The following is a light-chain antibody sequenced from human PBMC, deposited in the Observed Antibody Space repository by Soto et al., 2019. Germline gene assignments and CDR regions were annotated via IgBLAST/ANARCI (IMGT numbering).Light chain of an antibody. Sequence: SYELTQPPSVSVAPGQTARITSGGNNIGSKSVHWYQQKPGQATVLVVYDDSDRPSGIPERFSGSNSGNTATLTISRVEAGDEADYYCQVWDSSSDHLVVFGGGTKLTVL. CDR2: DDS. CDR3: QVWDSSSDHLVV. CDR1: NIGSKS. V-gene: IGLV3-21*02. J-gene: IGLJ2*01.